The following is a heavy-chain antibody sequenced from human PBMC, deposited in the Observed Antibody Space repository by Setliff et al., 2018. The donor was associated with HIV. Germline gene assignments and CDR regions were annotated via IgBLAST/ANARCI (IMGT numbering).Heavy chain of an antibody. V-gene: IGHV4-34*01. CDR3: ARVPLYYYGNLTEY. J-gene: IGHJ4*02. D-gene: IGHD3-22*01. CDR1: GGSISGHF. CDR2: INHSGTT. Sequence: SSETLSLTCSVSGGSISGHFWSWIRQSPGKGLEWIGEINHSGTTNYNPSLKSRVIISLDTSKNQLSLKLKSVTAADTAVYYCARVPLYYYGNLTEYWGQGTLVTVSS.